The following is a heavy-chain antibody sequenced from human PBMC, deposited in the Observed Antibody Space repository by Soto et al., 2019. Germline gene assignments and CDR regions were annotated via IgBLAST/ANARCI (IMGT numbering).Heavy chain of an antibody. D-gene: IGHD3-22*01. Sequence: GGSLRLSCAASGFTFSSYGMHWVRQAPGKGLEWVAVIWYDGSNKYYADSVKGRFTISRDNSKNTLYLQMNSLRAEDTAVYYCARDYYYDSSGYYSDFDYWGQGTLVTVSS. V-gene: IGHV3-33*01. CDR2: IWYDGSNK. CDR1: GFTFSSYG. J-gene: IGHJ4*02. CDR3: ARDYYYDSSGYYSDFDY.